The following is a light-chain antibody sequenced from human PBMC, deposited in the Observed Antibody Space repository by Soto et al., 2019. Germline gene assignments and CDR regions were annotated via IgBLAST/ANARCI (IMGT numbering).Light chain of an antibody. V-gene: IGLV1-40*01. CDR1: SSNSGAGDD. J-gene: IGLJ3*02. CDR3: QSYDSSLRGYWV. CDR2: GDT. Sequence: QTVVTQPPSVSGAPGQKVTISCTGSSSNSGAGDDVHWYQQLPGTAPKLLIYGDTNRPSGVPDRFSGSKSGTSASLAITGLQAEDEADYYCQSYDSSLRGYWVFGGGTKLTVL.